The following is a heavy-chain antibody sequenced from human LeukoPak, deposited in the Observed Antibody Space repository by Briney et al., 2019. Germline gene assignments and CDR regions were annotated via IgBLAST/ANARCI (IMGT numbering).Heavy chain of an antibody. CDR2: INHSGST. CDR3: ARVGGGQLWTAGYYFDY. Sequence: SETLSLTCAVYGGSSSGYYWSWIRQPPGKGLEWIGEINHSGSTNYNPSLKSRVTISVDTSKNQFSLKLSSVTAADTAVYYCARVGGGQLWTAGYYFDYWGQGTLVTVSS. V-gene: IGHV4-34*01. D-gene: IGHD5-18*01. J-gene: IGHJ4*02. CDR1: GGSSSGYY.